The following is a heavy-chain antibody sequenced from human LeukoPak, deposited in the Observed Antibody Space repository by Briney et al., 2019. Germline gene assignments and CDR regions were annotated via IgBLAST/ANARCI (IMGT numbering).Heavy chain of an antibody. CDR1: GYTFTGYY. CDR3: ARLAGYSSGWYAGAYYYYYMDV. Sequence: GASVKVSCKASGYTFTGYYMHWVRQAPGQGLEWMGWINPNSGGTNYAQKFQGRVTITRNTSISTAYMELSSLRSEDTAVYYCARLAGYSSGWYAGAYYYYYMDVWGKGTTVTVSS. D-gene: IGHD6-19*01. V-gene: IGHV1-2*02. CDR2: INPNSGGT. J-gene: IGHJ6*03.